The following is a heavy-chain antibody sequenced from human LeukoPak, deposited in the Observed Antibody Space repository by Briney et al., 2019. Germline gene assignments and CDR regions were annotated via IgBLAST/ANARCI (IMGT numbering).Heavy chain of an antibody. J-gene: IGHJ4*02. CDR1: GYTFTCYY. CDR3: ARSGPYSSGGDPFDY. Sequence: ASVKVSCKASGYTFTCYYMHWVRQAPGQGLEWMGWINPNSGGTNYAQKFQGWVTMTRDTPISTAYMELSRLRSDDTAVYYCARSGPYSSGGDPFDYWGQGTLVTVSS. D-gene: IGHD6-19*01. CDR2: INPNSGGT. V-gene: IGHV1-2*04.